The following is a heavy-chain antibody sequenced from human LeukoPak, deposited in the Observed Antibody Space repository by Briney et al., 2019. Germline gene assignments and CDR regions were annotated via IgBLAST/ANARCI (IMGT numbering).Heavy chain of an antibody. J-gene: IGHJ5*02. V-gene: IGHV1-2*02. Sequence: ASVKVSCKASGYTFTGYYMHWVRQAPGQGLEWMGWINPNSGGTNYAQKFQGRVTMTRDTSISTAYMELRSLGSDDTAVYYCVRDYFCSGGTCDDCFDPWGQGTLVTVSS. D-gene: IGHD2-15*01. CDR3: VRDYFCSGGTCDDCFDP. CDR1: GYTFTGYY. CDR2: INPNSGGT.